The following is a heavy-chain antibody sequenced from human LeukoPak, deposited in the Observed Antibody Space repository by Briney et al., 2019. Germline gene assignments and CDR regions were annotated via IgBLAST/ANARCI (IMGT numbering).Heavy chain of an antibody. Sequence: SVKVSCKASGGTFSSYAISWVRQAPGQGLEWMGGIIPIFGTANYAQKFQGRVTTTADESTSTAYMELSSLRSEDTAVYYCARVSIRGLRFLEQGEGRYYFDYWGQGTLVTVSS. CDR2: IIPIFGTA. CDR3: ARVSIRGLRFLEQGEGRYYFDY. J-gene: IGHJ4*02. D-gene: IGHD3-3*01. V-gene: IGHV1-69*13. CDR1: GGTFSSYA.